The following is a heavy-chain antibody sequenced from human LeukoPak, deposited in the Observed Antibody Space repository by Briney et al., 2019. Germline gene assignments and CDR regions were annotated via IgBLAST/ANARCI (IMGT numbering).Heavy chain of an antibody. CDR3: ARDQGSGWYYFDY. J-gene: IGHJ4*02. Sequence: PGGSLRLSCAASGFTFSSYSMNWVRQAPGKGLEWVSSISSSSSYIYHADSVKGRFTISRDNAKNSLYLQMNSLRAEDTAVYYCARDQGSGWYYFDYWGQGTLVTVSS. V-gene: IGHV3-21*01. D-gene: IGHD6-19*01. CDR2: ISSSSSYI. CDR1: GFTFSSYS.